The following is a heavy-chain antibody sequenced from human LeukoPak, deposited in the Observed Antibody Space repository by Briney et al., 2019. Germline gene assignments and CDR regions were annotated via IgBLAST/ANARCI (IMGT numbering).Heavy chain of an antibody. CDR1: GYTFTGYY. D-gene: IGHD3-10*01. V-gene: IGHV1-2*02. CDR3: ARENYGSGSSYDY. CDR2: INPNSGGT. J-gene: IGHJ4*02. Sequence: ASVKVSCKASGYTFTGYYMHWVRQAPGQGLEWMGWINPNSGGTNYAQKFQGRVTMTRDTSISTAYMELSRLRSDDTAVYYCARENYGSGSSYDYWGQGTLVTVSS.